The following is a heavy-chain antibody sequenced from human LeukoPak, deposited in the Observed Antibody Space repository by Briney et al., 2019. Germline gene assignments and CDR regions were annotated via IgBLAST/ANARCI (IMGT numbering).Heavy chain of an antibody. Sequence: SGTLSLTCAVYGGSFSGYYWSWIRQPPGKGLEWIGEINHSGSTNYNPSLKSRVTISVDTSKNQFSLKLSSVTAADAAVYYCASRYPFDYWGQGTLVTVSS. CDR1: GGSFSGYY. D-gene: IGHD1-1*01. V-gene: IGHV4-34*01. CDR2: INHSGST. J-gene: IGHJ4*02. CDR3: ASRYPFDY.